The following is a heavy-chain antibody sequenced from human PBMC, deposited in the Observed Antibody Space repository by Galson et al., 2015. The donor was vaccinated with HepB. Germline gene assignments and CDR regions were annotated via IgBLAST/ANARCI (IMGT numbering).Heavy chain of an antibody. CDR1: VGSISNGDYY. J-gene: IGHJ4*02. Sequence: TLSLTCTVSVGSISNGDYYWSWIRQPPGKGLEWIGYIYYSGSTYYDASLKSRITISIDTSESQFSLKLNSVTAADTAVYYCARANGDYALAFDYWGQGLLVTVSS. V-gene: IGHV4-30-4*01. D-gene: IGHD4-17*01. CDR3: ARANGDYALAFDY. CDR2: IYYSGST.